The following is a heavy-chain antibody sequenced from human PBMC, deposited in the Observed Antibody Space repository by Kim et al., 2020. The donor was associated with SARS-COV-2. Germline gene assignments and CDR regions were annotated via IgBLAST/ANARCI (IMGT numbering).Heavy chain of an antibody. V-gene: IGHV3-15*01. CDR3: TTVSMR. CDR1: GIPFSNAW. D-gene: IGHD2-2*01. J-gene: IGHJ4*02. Sequence: GGCLRLSCAVSGIPFSNAWFNWVRQSPGKGLEWVGRIKSKTDGGTADLAAPVKGRFAISRDDSKNTLSLLMNNVETDDSAVYYCTTVSMRWGQGTLVTVS. CDR2: IKSKTDGGTA.